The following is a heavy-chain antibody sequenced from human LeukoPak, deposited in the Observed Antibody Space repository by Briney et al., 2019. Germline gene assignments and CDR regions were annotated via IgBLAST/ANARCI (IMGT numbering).Heavy chain of an antibody. D-gene: IGHD1-26*01. CDR3: ARSIVGVRKRNDY. Sequence: ASVKVSCKASGYTFTSYDIIWVRQASGQGLEWMGWMNPNSGHTGYAQKFQGRVTITRTTSISTAYMELTSPTSEDSAVYYCARSIVGVRKRNDYWGQGTLVTVSS. CDR1: GYTFTSYD. V-gene: IGHV1-8*01. CDR2: MNPNSGHT. J-gene: IGHJ4*02.